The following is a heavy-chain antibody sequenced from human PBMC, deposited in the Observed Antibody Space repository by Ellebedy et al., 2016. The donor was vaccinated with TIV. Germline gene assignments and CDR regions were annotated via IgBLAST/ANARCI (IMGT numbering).Heavy chain of an antibody. D-gene: IGHD6-13*01. CDR1: GFTLGDYA. CDR3: TRDLTTLAAAGTGIYYYTMDV. V-gene: IGHV3-49*04. CDR2: IRSKAYGGTT. J-gene: IGHJ6*02. Sequence: GGSLRLXCTASGFTLGDYAMSWVRQAPGKGLEWVSFIRSKAYGGTTEYAASVKGRFTISRDDSKSIAYLQMNSLKAEDTAVYYCTRDLTTLAAAGTGIYYYTMDVWGQGTTVTVSS.